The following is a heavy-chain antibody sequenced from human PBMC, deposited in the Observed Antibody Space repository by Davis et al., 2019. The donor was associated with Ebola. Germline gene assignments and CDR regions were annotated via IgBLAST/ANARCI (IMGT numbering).Heavy chain of an antibody. V-gene: IGHV5-10-1*01. CDR1: GYSFTSYW. Sequence: GESLKISCKGSGYSFTSYWIGWVRQMPGKGLEWMGRIDPSDSYTNYSPSFQGHVTISADKSISTAYLQWSSLKASDTAMYYCARSRAARSLYGMDVWGQGTTVTVSS. D-gene: IGHD6-6*01. CDR2: IDPSDSYT. CDR3: ARSRAARSLYGMDV. J-gene: IGHJ6*02.